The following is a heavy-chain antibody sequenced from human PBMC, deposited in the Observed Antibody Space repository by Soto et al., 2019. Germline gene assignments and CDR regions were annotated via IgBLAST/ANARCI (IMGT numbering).Heavy chain of an antibody. Sequence: SETLPLTCTVFGDSIRSYYWTWIRQSPGKGLEWIAYMYYSGNTNSNPSLKGRVSISVDTSKNQFSLRLTSVTAADTAVYYCASGFSLDVWGQGTTVTVSS. D-gene: IGHD3-10*01. V-gene: IGHV4-59*01. CDR2: MYYSGNT. J-gene: IGHJ6*02. CDR1: GDSIRSYY. CDR3: ASGFSLDV.